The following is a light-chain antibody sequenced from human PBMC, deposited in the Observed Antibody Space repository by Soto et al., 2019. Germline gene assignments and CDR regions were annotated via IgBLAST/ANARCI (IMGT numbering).Light chain of an antibody. J-gene: IGLJ2*01. V-gene: IGLV2-14*01. CDR1: SSDVGSYNY. Sequence: QSALTQPASVSGSPGQSITISCTATSSDVGSYNYVSWYQQHPGKAPKLLIYEVTNRPSGVSNRFSGSKSGNTASLTISGLQAEDEADYYCTSYTTTIHVLFGGGTKLTVL. CDR3: TSYTTTIHVL. CDR2: EVT.